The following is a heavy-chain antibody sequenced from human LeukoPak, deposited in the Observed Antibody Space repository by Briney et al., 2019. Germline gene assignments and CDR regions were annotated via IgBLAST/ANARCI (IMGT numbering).Heavy chain of an antibody. V-gene: IGHV3-48*01. J-gene: IGHJ6*02. CDR3: ARVAYGMDV. Sequence: GGSLRLSCAASGFTFSSYSMNWVRQAPGKGLEWVSYISSSSSTIYYADSVKGRFTISRDNAKNSLYLQMNSLRAEDTAVYYCARVAYGMDVWGQGTTVTVSS. CDR1: GFTFSSYS. CDR2: ISSSSSTI.